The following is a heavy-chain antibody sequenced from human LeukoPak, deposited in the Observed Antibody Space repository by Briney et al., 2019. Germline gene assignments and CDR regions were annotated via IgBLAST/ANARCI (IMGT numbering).Heavy chain of an antibody. CDR3: ASRIAAADPLNWFDP. CDR1: GGSISSSNW. CDR2: IYHSGST. J-gene: IGHJ5*02. Sequence: SETLSLTCAVSGGSISSSNWWSWVRQPPGKGLEWIGEIYHSGSTNYNPSLKSRVTISVDKSKNQFSLKLSSATAADTAVYYCASRIAAADPLNWFDPWGQGTLVTVSS. V-gene: IGHV4-4*02. D-gene: IGHD6-13*01.